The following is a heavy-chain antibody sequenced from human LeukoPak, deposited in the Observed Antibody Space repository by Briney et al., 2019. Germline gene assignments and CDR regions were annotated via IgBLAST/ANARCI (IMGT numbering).Heavy chain of an antibody. Sequence: SVKVSCKASGGTFSSYAISWVRQAPGQGLEWMGGIIPIFGTANYAQKFQGRVTITADESTSTAYMELSSLRSEDTAVYYCARGRRIQLWLGVFDPWGQGTLVTVSS. CDR3: ARGRRIQLWLGVFDP. CDR2: IIPIFGTA. V-gene: IGHV1-69*13. D-gene: IGHD5-18*01. J-gene: IGHJ5*02. CDR1: GGTFSSYA.